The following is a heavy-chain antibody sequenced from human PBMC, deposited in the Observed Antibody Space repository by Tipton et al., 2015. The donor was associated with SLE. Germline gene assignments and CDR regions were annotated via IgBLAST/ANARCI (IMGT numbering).Heavy chain of an antibody. CDR2: VSFSGSA. CDR3: ARVPLGYCSGSSCSDAFHI. V-gene: IGHV4-39*02. D-gene: IGHD2-2*01. CDR1: GGSISSSSYY. Sequence: TLSLTCTVSGGSISSSSYYWAWIRQPPGKGLEWIGSVSFSGSAYYNPSLKSRVTISVDTSKNHFSLTVTSVTAADTAVYYCARVPLGYCSGSSCSDAFHIWGQGTMVTVSS. J-gene: IGHJ3*02.